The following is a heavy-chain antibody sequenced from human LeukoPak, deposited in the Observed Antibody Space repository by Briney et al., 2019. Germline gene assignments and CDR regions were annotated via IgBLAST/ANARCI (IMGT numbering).Heavy chain of an antibody. CDR3: ARESVVAIDY. Sequence: SGGSLRLSCAASGFPFSGYSMHWVRQAPGKGLEWVSIIAYDGTNKYYADSVEGRFTISRDNSKNTLYLQMNSLRAEDTAVYYCARESVVAIDYWGQGTLVTVSS. CDR1: GFPFSGYS. V-gene: IGHV3-30-3*01. J-gene: IGHJ4*02. D-gene: IGHD3-22*01. CDR2: IAYDGTNK.